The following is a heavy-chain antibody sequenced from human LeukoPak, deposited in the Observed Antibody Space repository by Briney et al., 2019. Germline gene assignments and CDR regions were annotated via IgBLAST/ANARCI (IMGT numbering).Heavy chain of an antibody. D-gene: IGHD6-6*01. CDR1: GGSFSGYY. V-gene: IGHV4-34*01. CDR2: INHSGST. CDR3: ARAPARLVDY. J-gene: IGHJ4*02. Sequence: PSETLSLTCAVYGGSFSGYYWSWIRQPPGKGQEWIGEINHSGSTNYNPSLKSRVTISVDTSKNQFSLKLSSVTAADTAVYYCARAPARLVDYWGQGTLVTVSS.